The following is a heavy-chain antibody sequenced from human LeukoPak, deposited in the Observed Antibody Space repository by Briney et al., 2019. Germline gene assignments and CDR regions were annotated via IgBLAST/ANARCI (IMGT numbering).Heavy chain of an antibody. J-gene: IGHJ6*03. V-gene: IGHV3-30*02. CDR2: IRYDGSNK. CDR1: GFTFSSYG. D-gene: IGHD6-6*01. CDR3: AKGPTARPFYYYYMDV. Sequence: QSGGSLRLSCAASGFTFSSYGMHWVRQAPGKGLEWVAFIRYDGSNKYYADSVKGRFTISRDNSKNTLYLQMNSLRAEDTAVYYCAKGPTARPFYYYYMDVWGKGTTFTVSS.